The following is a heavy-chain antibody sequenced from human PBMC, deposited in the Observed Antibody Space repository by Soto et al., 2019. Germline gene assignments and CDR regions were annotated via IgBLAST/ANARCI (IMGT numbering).Heavy chain of an antibody. CDR1: GYTLTTYY. Sequence: ASVKVSCKASGYTLTTYYMHWVRQAPGQGLEWMGIINPRVGSTTFAQRFQGRVTMTGDTSTSTVYMELSSLSSEDTAVYYCARARHSSGWYYFDYWGQGTLVTVSS. V-gene: IGHV1-46*03. CDR3: ARARHSSGWYYFDY. D-gene: IGHD6-19*01. CDR2: INPRVGST. J-gene: IGHJ4*02.